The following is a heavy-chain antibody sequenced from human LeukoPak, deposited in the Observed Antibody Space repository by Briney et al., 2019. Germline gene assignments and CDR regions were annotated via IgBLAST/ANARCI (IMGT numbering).Heavy chain of an antibody. D-gene: IGHD3-10*01. Sequence: ASVKVSCTASGYTYTGYYMHWVRQAPGQGLEWMGWINPNSGGTNYAQKFQGRVTMTRDTSISTAYMELSKLRSDDTAVYYRARDRRYYGSGSPHYWGQGTLVTVSS. CDR1: GYTYTGYY. CDR2: INPNSGGT. CDR3: ARDRRYYGSGSPHY. V-gene: IGHV1-2*02. J-gene: IGHJ4*02.